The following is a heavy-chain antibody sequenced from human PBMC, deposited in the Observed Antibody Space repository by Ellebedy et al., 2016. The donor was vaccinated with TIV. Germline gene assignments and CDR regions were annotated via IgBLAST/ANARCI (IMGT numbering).Heavy chain of an antibody. CDR3: ARTVVAANNWFDP. CDR1: GGSISSYY. J-gene: IGHJ5*02. Sequence: MPSETLSLTCTVSGGSISSYYWSWIRQPAGKGLEWIGRIYTSGITNYNPSLKSRVTMSVDPSKNQFSLKLSSVTAADTAVYYCARTVVAANNWFDPWGQGTLVTVSS. V-gene: IGHV4-4*07. D-gene: IGHD2-15*01. CDR2: IYTSGIT.